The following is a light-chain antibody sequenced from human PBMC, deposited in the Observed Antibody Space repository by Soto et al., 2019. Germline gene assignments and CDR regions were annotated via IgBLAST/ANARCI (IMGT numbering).Light chain of an antibody. CDR1: QSVSSSY. Sequence: EIVLTQSPGTLSLSPGERATLSCRASQSVSSSYLAWYQQKPGQAPRLLIYDASNRATGIPARFSGSGSGTDFTLTISSLEPEDFAVYYCQQYNNWPFSFGQGTRLEIK. V-gene: IGKV3-20*01. J-gene: IGKJ5*01. CDR3: QQYNNWPFS. CDR2: DAS.